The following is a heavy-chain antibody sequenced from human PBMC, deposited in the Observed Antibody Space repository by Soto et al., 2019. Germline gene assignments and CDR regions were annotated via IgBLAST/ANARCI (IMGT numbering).Heavy chain of an antibody. CDR2: ISGSGDFT. CDR1: GFTFSSYA. V-gene: IGHV3-23*01. CDR3: AKTQTDILAY. Sequence: EVQLLESGGGLVQPGGSLRLSCAASGFTFSSYAMSWVRQAPGKGLEWVSVISGSGDFTFYADSVKGRFTISRDNSKNPLYLQMNSLRAEDTAVYYCAKTQTDILAYWGQGTLVTVSS. D-gene: IGHD3-9*01. J-gene: IGHJ4*02.